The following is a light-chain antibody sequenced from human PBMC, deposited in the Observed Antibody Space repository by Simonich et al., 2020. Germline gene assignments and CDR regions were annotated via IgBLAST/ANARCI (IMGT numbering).Light chain of an antibody. CDR1: QSVLYSSNNKNY. V-gene: IGKV4-1*01. CDR3: QQYYSTPWT. CDR2: WAS. Sequence: DIVMTQSPDSLAVSLGERATINCKSSQSVLYSSNNKNYLAWYQQKPGQPPKLHIYWASTRESGVPDRFSGSGSWTDFTLTISSLQAEDVAVYYCQQYYSTPWTFGQGTKVEIK. J-gene: IGKJ1*01.